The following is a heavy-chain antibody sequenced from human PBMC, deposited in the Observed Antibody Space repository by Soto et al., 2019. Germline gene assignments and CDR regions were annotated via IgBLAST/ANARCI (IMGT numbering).Heavy chain of an antibody. CDR2: IYGGGET. D-gene: IGHD3-10*01. Sequence: EVQLVESGGGLAQPGGSLRLSCPASGFAVRHNYITWVLQAPGKGMEWVSLIYGGGETAYAYSVKARFTISRHTSQKTLYLQMNSLRDEDTAVDYWGRKTDSTPSGGAVGGKWTAVTVSS. J-gene: IGHJ6*04. CDR1: GFAVRHNY. V-gene: IGHV3-53*04. CDR3: GRKTDSTPSGGAV.